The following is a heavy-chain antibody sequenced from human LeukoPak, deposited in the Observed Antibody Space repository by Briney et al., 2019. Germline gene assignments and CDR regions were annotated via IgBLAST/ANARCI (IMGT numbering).Heavy chain of an antibody. CDR2: ISYDGSNK. J-gene: IGHJ4*02. D-gene: IGHD6-13*01. V-gene: IGHV3-30*03. CDR3: ARDGIAAAGTDY. CDR1: GFTFSSYG. Sequence: PGGSLRLSCAASGFTFSSYGMHWVRQAPGKGLEWVAVISYDGSNKHYADSVKGRFTISRDNSKNTLYLQMNSLRAEDTAVYSCARDGIAAAGTDYWGQGTLVTVSS.